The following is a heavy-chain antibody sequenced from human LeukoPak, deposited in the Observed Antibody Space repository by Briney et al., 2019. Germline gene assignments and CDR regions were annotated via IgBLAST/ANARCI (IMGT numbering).Heavy chain of an antibody. D-gene: IGHD4-17*01. Sequence: ASVKVSCKASGYIFTAHYIHWVRQAPGQGLEWMGWINPNNGVTNYAQKFQGRVTMTRDTSITTAYMELSSLRSGDTAVYYCVRIYYGPDYWGKGTLVTVSS. J-gene: IGHJ4*02. CDR2: INPNNGVT. CDR3: VRIYYGPDY. V-gene: IGHV1-2*02. CDR1: GYIFTAHY.